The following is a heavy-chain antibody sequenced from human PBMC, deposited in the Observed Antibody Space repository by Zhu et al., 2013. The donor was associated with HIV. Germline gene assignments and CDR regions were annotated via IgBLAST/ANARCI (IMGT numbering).Heavy chain of an antibody. CDR1: GYTFIAYY. D-gene: IGHD3-10*01. CDR2: INPNSGGT. J-gene: IGHJ3*01. Sequence: QVQLVQSGAEVKNPGASVKVSCKASGYTFIAYYMHWVRQAPGQGLEWMGWINPNSGGTNYAQNFEGRVTMTRDTSISTAYMELSRLTYDDTAVYYCARDLPGGFGSLSWGQGTSGHRLF. V-gene: IGHV1-2*02. CDR3: ARDLPGGFGSLS.